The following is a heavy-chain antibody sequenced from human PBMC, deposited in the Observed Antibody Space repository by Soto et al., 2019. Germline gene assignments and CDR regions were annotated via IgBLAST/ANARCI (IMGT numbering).Heavy chain of an antibody. D-gene: IGHD2-2*01. CDR2: ITASGDPT. V-gene: IGHV3-23*01. Sequence: EVQLLESGGGLVQPGGSLRLSCAASGFTFSSYAMSWVRQAPGKGLEWDSAITASGDPTYYADSVKGRFTISRDNSKSTMYLQMNSLRAEDTAVYYCAKVRPLRDCTCTSCLGAFDIWGQGTMVTVSS. CDR3: AKVRPLRDCTCTSCLGAFDI. J-gene: IGHJ3*02. CDR1: GFTFSSYA.